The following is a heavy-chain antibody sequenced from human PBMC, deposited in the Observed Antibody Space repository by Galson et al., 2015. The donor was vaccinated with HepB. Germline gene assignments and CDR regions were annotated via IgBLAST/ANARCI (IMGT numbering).Heavy chain of an antibody. J-gene: IGHJ6*03. V-gene: IGHV1-46*01. Sequence: SVKVSCKASGYTFTRYYMHWVRQAPGQGLEWMGIINPSGGSTSYAQKFQGRVTMTRDTSTSTVYMELSSLRSEDTAVYYCARGDYNHDFWSGYYIRPYYYYMDVWGKGTTVTVSS. CDR1: GYTFTRYY. CDR3: ARGDYNHDFWSGYYIRPYYYYMDV. D-gene: IGHD3-3*01. CDR2: INPSGGST.